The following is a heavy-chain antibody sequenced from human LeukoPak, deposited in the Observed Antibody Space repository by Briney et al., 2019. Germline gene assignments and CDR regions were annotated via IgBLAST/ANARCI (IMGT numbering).Heavy chain of an antibody. CDR2: ISYSGPHM. V-gene: IGHV3-21*01. J-gene: IGHJ4*02. CDR3: ASNDYRDEGIDS. CDR1: GFAFSRYS. Sequence: GGSLRLSCAASGFAFSRYSMNWVRQAPGKGLEWVSSISYSGPHMFYADSVRGRFTFSRDNAENSLFLQMNSLRAEDTAVYFCASNDYRDEGIDSWGQGTLVTVSS. D-gene: IGHD4-17*01.